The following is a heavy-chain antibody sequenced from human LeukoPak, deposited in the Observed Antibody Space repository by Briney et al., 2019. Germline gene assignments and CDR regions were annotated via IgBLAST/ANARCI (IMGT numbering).Heavy chain of an antibody. J-gene: IGHJ4*02. CDR3: ARDQGRGGYSGSYHFDY. V-gene: IGHV1-18*04. Sequence: ASVKVSCKASGYTFTSYYMHWVRQAPGQGLEWMGWISAYNGNTNYAQKLQGRVTMTTDTSTSTAYMELRSLRSDDTAVYYCARDQGRGGYSGSYHFDYWGQGTLVTVSS. CDR2: ISAYNGNT. CDR1: GYTFTSYY. D-gene: IGHD1-26*01.